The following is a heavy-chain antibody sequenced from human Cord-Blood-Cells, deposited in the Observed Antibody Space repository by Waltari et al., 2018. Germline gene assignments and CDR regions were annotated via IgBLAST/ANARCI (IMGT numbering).Heavy chain of an antibody. D-gene: IGHD6-25*01. Sequence: QVQLVQSGAEVKKPGASVKVSCKASGYTFTGYYMHWVRQAPGQGLEWMGWINPNSGGTNYAQKFQGRVTMTRDTSISTAYMELSRLRSDDTAVYYCASYQYSSGWYWYFDLWGRGTLVTVSS. CDR2: INPNSGGT. CDR3: ASYQYSSGWYWYFDL. CDR1: GYTFTGYY. J-gene: IGHJ2*01. V-gene: IGHV1-2*02.